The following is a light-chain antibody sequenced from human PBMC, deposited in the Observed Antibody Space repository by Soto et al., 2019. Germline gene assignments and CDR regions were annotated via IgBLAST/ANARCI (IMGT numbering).Light chain of an antibody. J-gene: IGKJ4*01. CDR1: QSISSW. Sequence: DIQMTQSPSTLSASVGDRVTITCRAGQSISSWLAWYQQKPGKAPKLLIYKASSLESGVPSRFSGSGSGTEFTLTISSLQPDDFATYYCQQYNSVLTFGGGTKVEIK. CDR3: QQYNSVLT. V-gene: IGKV1-5*03. CDR2: KAS.